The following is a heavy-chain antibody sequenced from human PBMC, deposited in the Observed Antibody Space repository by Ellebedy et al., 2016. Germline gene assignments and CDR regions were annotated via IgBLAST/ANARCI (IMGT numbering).Heavy chain of an antibody. Sequence: GESLKISCKASGYTFNNYWIGWVRQMPGKGLEWMGIIFPADSNTKYSPSSQGQVAISVDKSITTAYLQWSSLKASDTAMYYCARLGYHYGQGDYWGQGTLVTDSS. CDR3: ARLGYHYGQGDY. CDR1: GYTFNNYW. V-gene: IGHV5-51*01. D-gene: IGHD3-10*01. CDR2: IFPADSNT. J-gene: IGHJ4*02.